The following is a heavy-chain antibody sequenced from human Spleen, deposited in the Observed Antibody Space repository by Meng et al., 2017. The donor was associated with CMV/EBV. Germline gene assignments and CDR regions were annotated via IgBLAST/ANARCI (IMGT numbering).Heavy chain of an antibody. J-gene: IGHJ4*02. Sequence: LRLSCAISGDCVSRNSVAWNWIGQSPPRGPEWLRRTHYRSKWYIDYVLTVKSRMIIDPDTSKDQFSLQVNTVTPEDTAVQVDSWGQGTLVTVFS. CDR2: THYRSKWYI. V-gene: IGHV6-1*01. CDR3: S. CDR1: GDCVSRNSVA.